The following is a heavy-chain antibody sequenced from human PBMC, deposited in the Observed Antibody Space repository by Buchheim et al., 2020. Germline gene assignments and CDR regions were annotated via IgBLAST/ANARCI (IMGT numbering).Heavy chain of an antibody. V-gene: IGHV3-21*01. J-gene: IGHJ6*02. D-gene: IGHD5-18*01. CDR2: ISSSSSYI. Sequence: EVQLVESVGGLVKPGGSLRLSCAASGFTFSSYSMNWVRQAPGKGLEWVSSISSSSSYIYYADSVKGRFTISRDNAKNSLYLQMNSLRAEDTAVYYCARDRSTAMEYSYYYYYYGMDVWGQGTT. CDR3: ARDRSTAMEYSYYYYYYGMDV. CDR1: GFTFSSYS.